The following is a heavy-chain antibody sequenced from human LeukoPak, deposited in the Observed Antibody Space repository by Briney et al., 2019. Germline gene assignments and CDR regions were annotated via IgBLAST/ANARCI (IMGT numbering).Heavy chain of an antibody. CDR2: MNPNSGNT. V-gene: IGHV1-8*01. D-gene: IGHD3-22*01. J-gene: IGHJ4*02. CDR3: ARVSQTPAYYYTSGYYYHGY. Sequence: VKVSCKASGFTFSAYDINWVRQAPGQGLEWMGWMNPNSGNTGFAQKFQGRVTMTSDTSINTAYMELSNLRSEDTAVYYCARVSQTPAYYYTSGYYYHGYWGQGTRVTVSS. CDR1: GFTFSAYD.